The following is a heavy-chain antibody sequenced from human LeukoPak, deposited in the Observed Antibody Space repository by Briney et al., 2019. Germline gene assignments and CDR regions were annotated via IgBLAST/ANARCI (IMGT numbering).Heavy chain of an antibody. CDR2: ISWNSGRI. CDR1: GFTFDDYA. D-gene: IGHD3-22*01. CDR3: AKDSDSSGYYYVFGAFDI. V-gene: IGHV3-9*01. Sequence: PGGSLRLSCAASGFTFDDYAMHWVRQAPGKGLEWVAGISWNSGRIGYADSVKGRFTISRDNAKNSLYLQMNSLRAEDTALYYCAKDSDSSGYYYVFGAFDIWGQGTMVTVSS. J-gene: IGHJ3*02.